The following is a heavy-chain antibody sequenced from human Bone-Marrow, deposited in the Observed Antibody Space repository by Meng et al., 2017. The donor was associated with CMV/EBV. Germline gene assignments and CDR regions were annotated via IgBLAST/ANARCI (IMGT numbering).Heavy chain of an antibody. Sequence: GSLRLSCTVSGGSISSSGYYWAWIRQPPGKGLEWIGSIFYSGNTYYNPSLNSRVTISVDTSKNQFSLRLTSVTAADTTVYYCARLREIGGVFDYWGQGTLVTVSS. CDR2: IFYSGNT. J-gene: IGHJ4*02. D-gene: IGHD2-15*01. V-gene: IGHV4-39*01. CDR1: GGSISSSGYY. CDR3: ARLREIGGVFDY.